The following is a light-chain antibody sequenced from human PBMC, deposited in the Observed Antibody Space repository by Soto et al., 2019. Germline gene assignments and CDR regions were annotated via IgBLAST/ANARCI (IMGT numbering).Light chain of an antibody. CDR2: EVS. V-gene: IGLV2-14*01. CDR3: CSYTSSSARV. CDR1: SSDVGGYDY. J-gene: IGLJ3*02. Sequence: QSVLTQPASVSGSPGQSITISCTGTSSDVGGYDYVSWFQQYPGKAPKLIIFEVSNRPSGASHRFSGSKSGNTASLTISGLQTADEAHYYCCSYTSSSARVFGGGTKLTVL.